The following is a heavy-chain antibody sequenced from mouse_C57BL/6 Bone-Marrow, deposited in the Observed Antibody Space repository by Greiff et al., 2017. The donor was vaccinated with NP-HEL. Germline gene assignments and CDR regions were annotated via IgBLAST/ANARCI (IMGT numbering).Heavy chain of an antibody. D-gene: IGHD3-2*02. Sequence: EVKLVESEGGLVQPGSSMKLSCTASGFTFSDYYMAWVRQVPEKGLEWVANINDDGSSTYYLDSLKSRFIISRDNAKNILYLQRSSLKSEDTATYYCAREAQTAQATAWFAYWGQGTLVTVSA. CDR3: AREAQTAQATAWFAY. CDR1: GFTFSDYY. V-gene: IGHV5-16*01. CDR2: INDDGSST. J-gene: IGHJ3*01.